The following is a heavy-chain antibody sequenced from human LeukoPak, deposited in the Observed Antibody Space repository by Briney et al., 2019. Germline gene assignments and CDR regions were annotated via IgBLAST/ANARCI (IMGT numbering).Heavy chain of an antibody. D-gene: IGHD3-10*01. Sequence: GGSLRLSCAASGFTFSSYAVSWVRQAPGKGLEWVSAISGSGGSTYYADSVKGRFTISRDNSKNTLYLQMNSLRAEDTAVYYCAKGRLWFGEGLDYWGQGTLVTVSS. CDR3: AKGRLWFGEGLDY. CDR2: ISGSGGST. CDR1: GFTFSSYA. V-gene: IGHV3-23*01. J-gene: IGHJ4*02.